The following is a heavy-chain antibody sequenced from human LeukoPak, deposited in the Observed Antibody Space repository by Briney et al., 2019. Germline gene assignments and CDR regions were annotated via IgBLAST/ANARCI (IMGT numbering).Heavy chain of an antibody. CDR3: ARAGRGDNYYYNMDV. CDR2: IDHSGIT. V-gene: IGHV4-34*01. J-gene: IGHJ6*03. Sequence: SETLSLTCVVYGGSFSDYYWSWIRQPPGQGLEWIGEIDHSGITNYNPSLKTRLTISVDTSKNQFSLEISSVTVADTAVYFCARAGRGDNYYYNMDVWGEGATVTVSS. D-gene: IGHD3-10*01. CDR1: GGSFSDYY.